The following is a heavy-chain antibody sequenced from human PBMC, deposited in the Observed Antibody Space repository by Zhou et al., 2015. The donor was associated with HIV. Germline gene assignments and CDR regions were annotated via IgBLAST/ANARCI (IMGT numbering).Heavy chain of an antibody. V-gene: IGHV3-73*01. D-gene: IGHD6-13*01. CDR1: GFIFRNYA. CDR2: IRSKTNSYTT. Sequence: EVQMLEFGGDLVQPGGSLRLSCAVSGFIFRNYAMTWVRQAPGKGPEWVGRIRSKTNSYTTAYTASVEGRFTISRDDSKNTLYLQMNSLRAEDTAVYYCAKDGWYPYWGQGTLVTVSS. J-gene: IGHJ4*02. CDR3: AKDGWYPY.